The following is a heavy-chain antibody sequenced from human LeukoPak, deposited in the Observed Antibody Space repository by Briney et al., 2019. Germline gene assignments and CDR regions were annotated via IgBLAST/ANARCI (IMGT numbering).Heavy chain of an antibody. CDR2: IIPIFGTA. CDR1: GGTFSSYA. V-gene: IGHV1-69*05. CDR3: ARQPVAENYYYYYMDV. J-gene: IGHJ6*03. D-gene: IGHD1-14*01. Sequence: SVKVSCKASGGTFSSYAISWVRQAPGQGLEWMGGIIPIFGTANYAQKFQGRVTITTDESTSTAYMELSSLRSEDTAVYYCARQPVAENYYYYYMDVWGKGTTVTVSS.